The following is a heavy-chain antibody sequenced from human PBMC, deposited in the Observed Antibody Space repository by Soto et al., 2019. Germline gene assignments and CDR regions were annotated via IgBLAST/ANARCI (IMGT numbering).Heavy chain of an antibody. CDR2: IIPILGIA. CDR1: GGTFSSYT. CDR3: ASLNGLGYCSGGSCSPDYFYYYMDV. D-gene: IGHD2-15*01. V-gene: IGHV1-69*02. J-gene: IGHJ6*03. Sequence: SVKVSCKASGGTFSSYTISWVRQAPGQGLEWMGRIIPILGIANYAQKFQGRVTITADKSTSTAYMELSSLRSEDTAVYYCASLNGLGYCSGGSCSPDYFYYYMDVWGKGTTVTVSS.